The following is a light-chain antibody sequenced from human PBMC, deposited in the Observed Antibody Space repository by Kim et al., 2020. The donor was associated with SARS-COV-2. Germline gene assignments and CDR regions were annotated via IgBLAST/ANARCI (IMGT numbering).Light chain of an antibody. Sequence: LTQPASVSGSPGQSITISCTGTSSDVGGYNYVSWYQQHPGKAPKLMIYDVSKRPSGVSNRFSGSKSGNTASLTISGLQAEDEADHYCSSYTSSSTYVFGTGTKVTVL. CDR1: SSDVGGYNY. V-gene: IGLV2-14*01. CDR3: SSYTSSSTYV. CDR2: DVS. J-gene: IGLJ1*01.